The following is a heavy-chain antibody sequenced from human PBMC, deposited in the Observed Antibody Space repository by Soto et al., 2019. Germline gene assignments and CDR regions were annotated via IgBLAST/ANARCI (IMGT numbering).Heavy chain of an antibody. V-gene: IGHV3-23*01. D-gene: IGHD3-10*01. CDR2: ISGSGGST. CDR1: GFTFSSYA. J-gene: IGHJ4*02. CDR3: AKCYYGSGSYYNPGFNY. Sequence: EVQLLESGGGLVQPGGSLRLSCAASGFTFSSYAMSWVRQAPGKGLEWVSAISGSGGSTYYADSVKGRFTISRDNSKNTLYLQMNSLRAEDTAVYYCAKCYYGSGSYYNPGFNYWGQGTLVTVSS.